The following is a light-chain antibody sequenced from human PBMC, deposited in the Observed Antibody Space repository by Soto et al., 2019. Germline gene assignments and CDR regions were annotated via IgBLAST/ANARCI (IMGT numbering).Light chain of an antibody. J-gene: IGLJ1*01. CDR2: DNS. Sequence: QSVLTQPPSVSGAPGQSVTISCTGSRSNIEAGYDVHWYQHLPGTAPKLLIHDNSNRPSGVPDRFSGSKSGTSASLAITGLQAEDEADFYCQSYDSTLSVYVFGTGTKVTVL. CDR3: QSYDSTLSVYV. V-gene: IGLV1-40*01. CDR1: RSNIEAGYD.